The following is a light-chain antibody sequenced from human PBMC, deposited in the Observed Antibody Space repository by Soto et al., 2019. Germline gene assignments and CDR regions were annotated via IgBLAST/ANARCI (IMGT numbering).Light chain of an antibody. J-gene: IGLJ2*01. CDR3: CSYAGPSTI. CDR1: SSDVGSYNF. Sequence: QSVLTQPASVSGSPGQSITISCTGTSSDVGSYNFVSWFQQHPGKVPILIIYEGTERPSGVSNRFSASKSGNTASLTISGLQPEDEADYYCCSYAGPSTIFGGGTKLTVL. V-gene: IGLV2-23*01. CDR2: EGT.